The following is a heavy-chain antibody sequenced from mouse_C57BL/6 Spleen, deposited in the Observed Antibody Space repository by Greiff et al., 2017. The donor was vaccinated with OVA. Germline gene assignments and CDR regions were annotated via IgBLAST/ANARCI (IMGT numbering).Heavy chain of an antibody. CDR3: ARSGYDYFWYFDV. CDR2: IDPSDSYT. J-gene: IGHJ1*03. D-gene: IGHD2-4*01. V-gene: IGHV1-69*01. CDR1: GYTFTSYW. Sequence: QVHVKQPGAELVMPGASVKLSCKASGYTFTSYWMHWVKQRPGQGLEWIGEIDPSDSYTNYNQKFKGKSTLTVDKSSSTAYMQLSSLTSEDSAVYYCARSGYDYFWYFDVWGTGTTVTVSS.